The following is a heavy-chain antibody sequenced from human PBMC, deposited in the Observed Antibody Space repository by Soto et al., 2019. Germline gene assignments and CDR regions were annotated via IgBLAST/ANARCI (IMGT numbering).Heavy chain of an antibody. V-gene: IGHV3-48*02. CDR3: ARDSPSCISRSCLFDR. J-gene: IGHJ4*02. D-gene: IGHD2-2*01. CDR1: GFTFSSFA. CDR2: ITPSSSAI. Sequence: PGGALRLSCAASGFTFSSFAMNWARQAPGKGLEWLAFITPSSSAIYYADSVKGRFTVSRDNVKNLVFLQMNSLRDEDTAVYFCARDSPSCISRSCLFDRWGQGTLVTVSS.